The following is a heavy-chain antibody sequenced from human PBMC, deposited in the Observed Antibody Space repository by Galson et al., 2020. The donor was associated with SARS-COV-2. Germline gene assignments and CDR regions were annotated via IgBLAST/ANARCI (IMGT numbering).Heavy chain of an antibody. Sequence: SEILSLTCAVYGGSFSGYYWSWIRQPPGKGLEWIGEINHSGSTSYNPSLVSRVTISIDTSKNQFSLKLRSVTAADTAVYYCARVDYYGSGSPPWGQGTLVTVFS. CDR2: INHSGST. V-gene: IGHV4-34*01. CDR1: GGSFSGYY. J-gene: IGHJ5*02. D-gene: IGHD3-10*01. CDR3: ARVDYYGSGSPP.